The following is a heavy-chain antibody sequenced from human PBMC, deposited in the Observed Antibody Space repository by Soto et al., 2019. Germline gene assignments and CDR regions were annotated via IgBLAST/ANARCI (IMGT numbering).Heavy chain of an antibody. Sequence: QVQLEQSGAEMKKPGSSVKVSCKASGGTFRNSAISWVRQAPGQGLEWMGGIMPIFRTPDYSQKFQGRVTITADESTSTADMELSGLRSDDTAVYYCARDNDRPQLGGNYYYILDVWGQGTTVTVSS. J-gene: IGHJ6*02. D-gene: IGHD1-1*01. V-gene: IGHV1-69*12. CDR1: GGTFRNSA. CDR3: ARDNDRPQLGGNYYYILDV. CDR2: IMPIFRTP.